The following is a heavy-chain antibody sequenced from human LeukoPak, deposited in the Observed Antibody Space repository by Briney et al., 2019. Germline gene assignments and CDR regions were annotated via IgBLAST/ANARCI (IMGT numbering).Heavy chain of an antibody. CDR2: IYYSGGT. D-gene: IGHD3-16*01. V-gene: IGHV4-59*12. CDR3: ARIGGITYFDY. CDR1: GGSISSYY. Sequence: SETLSLTCTVSGGSISSYYWSWIRQPPGKGLEWIGYIYYSGGTNYNPSLKSRVTISVDTSKNQCSLKLTSVTAADTAVYYCARIGGITYFDYWGQGSLVTVSS. J-gene: IGHJ4*02.